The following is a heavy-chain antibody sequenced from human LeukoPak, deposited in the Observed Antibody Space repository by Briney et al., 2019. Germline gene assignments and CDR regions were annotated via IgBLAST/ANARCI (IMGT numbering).Heavy chain of an antibody. J-gene: IGHJ4*02. V-gene: IGHV4-59*01. CDR3: ARGYSSSWYRYFDY. CDR1: GGSISSYY. Sequence: SETLSLTCTVSGGSISSYYWSWIRQPPGKGLEWIGYIYYSGSTNYNPSLKSRVTIPVDTSKNQFSLKLSSVTAADTAVYYCARGYSSSWYRYFDYWGQGTLVTVSS. CDR2: IYYSGST. D-gene: IGHD6-13*01.